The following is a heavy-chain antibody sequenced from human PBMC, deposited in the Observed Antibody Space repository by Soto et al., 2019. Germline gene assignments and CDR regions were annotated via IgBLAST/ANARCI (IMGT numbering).Heavy chain of an antibody. CDR1: GYSFTSYW. V-gene: IGHV5-51*01. CDR3: ARLAQLYYFDY. J-gene: IGHJ4*02. CDR2: IYPGDSDT. Sequence: GESLKISCKGSGYSFTSYWIGWERQMPGKGLEWMGIIYPGDSDTRYSPSLQGQVTISADKSVSTAYLQWSSLKASDTAMYYCARLAQLYYFDYWGQGTLVTVSS.